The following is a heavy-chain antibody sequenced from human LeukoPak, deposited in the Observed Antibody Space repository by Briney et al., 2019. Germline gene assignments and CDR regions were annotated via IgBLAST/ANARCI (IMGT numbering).Heavy chain of an antibody. D-gene: IGHD3-22*01. V-gene: IGHV3-9*01. CDR1: GFTFDDDA. Sequence: GRSLRLSCAASGFTFDDDAMHWDRHAPGKGLEWVSGISWNSGSIGYADSVKGRFTISRDNAKNSLYLQMNSLRAEDTALYYCAKGSDSSGYFLGYWGQGTLVTVSS. CDR2: ISWNSGSI. J-gene: IGHJ4*02. CDR3: AKGSDSSGYFLGY.